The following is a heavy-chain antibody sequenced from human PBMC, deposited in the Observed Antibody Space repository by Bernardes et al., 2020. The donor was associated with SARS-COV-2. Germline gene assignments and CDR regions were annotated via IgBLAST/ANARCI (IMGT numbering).Heavy chain of an antibody. CDR1: GYMFSNYN. J-gene: IGHJ6*02. V-gene: IGHV3-7*03. CDR2: IKRDGSET. CDR3: ARSAGMDV. Sequence: SCKASGYMFSNYNMHWVRQAPGKGLEWVANIKRDGSETYYVDSVKGRFTISRDNAKNLVFLQMNSLRAEDTAVFYCARSAGMDVWGQGTMVTVSS.